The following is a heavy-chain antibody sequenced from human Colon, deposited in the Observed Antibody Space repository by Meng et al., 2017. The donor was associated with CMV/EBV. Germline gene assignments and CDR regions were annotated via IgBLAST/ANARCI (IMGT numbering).Heavy chain of an antibody. D-gene: IGHD2-8*01. Sequence: GESLKISCAASGFTFRTYGMHWVRQAPGKGLEWVAFIRYDGNTKYYADSVKGRFTISRDNFKNTLYVQMNSLRPEDTAVYFCARDGQYCTNGLCQFDYWGQGTLVTVSS. CDR2: IRYDGNTK. CDR1: GFTFRTYG. J-gene: IGHJ4*02. CDR3: ARDGQYCTNGLCQFDY. V-gene: IGHV3-30*02.